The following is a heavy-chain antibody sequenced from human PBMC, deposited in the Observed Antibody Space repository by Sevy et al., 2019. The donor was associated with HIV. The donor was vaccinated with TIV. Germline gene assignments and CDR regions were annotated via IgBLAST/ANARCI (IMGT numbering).Heavy chain of an antibody. CDR1: DDSINSYY. D-gene: IGHD2-2*01. Sequence: SETLSLTCSVSDDSINSYYWSWIRQPPGKGLEWIGYIYNNIGSTSYNPSLTSRVTISVDTSKNHFSLKVTSLTAADTAIYYCARGAVVIGTAATPVLDFWGLGSLVTVSS. CDR3: ARGAVVIGTAATPVLDF. CDR2: IYNNIGST. V-gene: IGHV4-59*08. J-gene: IGHJ4*02.